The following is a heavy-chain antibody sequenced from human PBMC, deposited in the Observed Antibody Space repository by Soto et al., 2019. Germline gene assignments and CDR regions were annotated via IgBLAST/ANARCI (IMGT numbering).Heavy chain of an antibody. D-gene: IGHD2-2*03. Sequence: QVQLVESGGGVVQPGRSLRLSCAASGFTFSSYGMHWVRQAPGKGLEWVAAISYDGSNKYYADSVKGRFTISRDNSKNTLYLQMNSLRAEDTAVYYCAKDNGYCSSTSCYLYYGMDVWGQGTTVTVSS. J-gene: IGHJ6*02. CDR2: ISYDGSNK. V-gene: IGHV3-30*18. CDR1: GFTFSSYG. CDR3: AKDNGYCSSTSCYLYYGMDV.